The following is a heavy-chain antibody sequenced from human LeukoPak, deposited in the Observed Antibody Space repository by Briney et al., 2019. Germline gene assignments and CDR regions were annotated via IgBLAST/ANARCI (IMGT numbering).Heavy chain of an antibody. CDR3: ARETSWIQLWLSYYYYYMDV. J-gene: IGHJ6*03. CDR2: IKQDGSEK. Sequence: GGSLRLSCAASGFTFSSYWMSWVRQAPGKGLEWVANIKQDGSEKYYVDSVKGRFTISRDNAKNSLYLQMNSLRAEDTAVYYCARETSWIQLWLSYYYYYMDVWGKGTTDTVSS. V-gene: IGHV3-7*01. D-gene: IGHD5-18*01. CDR1: GFTFSSYW.